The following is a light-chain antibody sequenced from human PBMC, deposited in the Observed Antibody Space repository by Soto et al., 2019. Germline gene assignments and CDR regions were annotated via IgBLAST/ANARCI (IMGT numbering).Light chain of an antibody. V-gene: IGLV3-21*04. CDR1: NIGSKS. Sequence: YELTQPPSVSVAPGKTARITCGGNNIGSKSVHWYQQKPGQAPVLVIYYDSDRPSGIPERFSGSNSGNTATLTISRVEAGDEADYYCQVWDSSSELVVFGGGTKLNVL. J-gene: IGLJ2*01. CDR2: YDS. CDR3: QVWDSSSELVV.